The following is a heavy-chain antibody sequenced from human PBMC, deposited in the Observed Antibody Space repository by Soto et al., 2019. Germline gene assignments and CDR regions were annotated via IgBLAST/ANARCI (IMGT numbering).Heavy chain of an antibody. CDR1: GFTFRQYG. D-gene: IGHD5-18*01. J-gene: IGHJ6*02. CDR3: VKERYAQLWLEDYGMDV. V-gene: IGHV3-30*02. Sequence: GGSLRLSCAASGFTFRQYGMHWVRQAPGKGLEWVAVIFYDGTDKYYADSVKGRFTISRDNSKNTLYLQMSSLGPEDTAVYYCVKERYAQLWLEDYGMDVWGQGTTVTVSS. CDR2: IFYDGTDK.